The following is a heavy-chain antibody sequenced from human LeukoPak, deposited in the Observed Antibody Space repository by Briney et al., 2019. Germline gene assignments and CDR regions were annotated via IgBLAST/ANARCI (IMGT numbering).Heavy chain of an antibody. CDR3: AKEPRGYSYGYFDY. J-gene: IGHJ4*02. V-gene: IGHV3-23*01. Sequence: AISGRGGSTYYAHSVKGRFNISRDNSKTTLYLQMNSLRAEETAVYYCAKEPRGYSYGYFDYWGQGTLVTVSS. D-gene: IGHD5-18*01. CDR2: ISGRGGST.